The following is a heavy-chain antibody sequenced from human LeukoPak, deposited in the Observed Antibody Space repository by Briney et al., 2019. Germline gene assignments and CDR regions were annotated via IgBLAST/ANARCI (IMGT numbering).Heavy chain of an antibody. J-gene: IGHJ4*02. CDR3: ARGPEGSGSYIFDY. CDR2: INYSGTT. CDR1: GGSFSSHY. V-gene: IGHV4-59*11. Sequence: PSETLSLTCTVSGGSFSSHYWSWIRQPPGKGLEWIGYINYSGTTKYNPSLKSGVTLSVDTSKNQFSLRLTSVTAADTAVYYCARGPEGSGSYIFDYWGQGTLVTVSS. D-gene: IGHD3-10*01.